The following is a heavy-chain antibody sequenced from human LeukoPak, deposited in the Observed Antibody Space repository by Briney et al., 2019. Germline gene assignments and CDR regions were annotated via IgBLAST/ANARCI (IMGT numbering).Heavy chain of an antibody. D-gene: IGHD2-2*01. V-gene: IGHV3-53*01. CDR2: IYSGGST. Sequence: GGSLRLSCAASGFVVTSNYMSWVRQAPGKGLEWVSFIYSGGSTVYADPVKGRFTISRDKSKNTLYLQMNSLRAEDTAVYYCAKNQLLGDAFDIWGQGTMVTVSS. J-gene: IGHJ3*02. CDR3: AKNQLLGDAFDI. CDR1: GFVVTSNY.